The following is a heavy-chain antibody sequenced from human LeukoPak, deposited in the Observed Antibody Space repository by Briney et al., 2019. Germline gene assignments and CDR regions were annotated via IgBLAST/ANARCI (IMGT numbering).Heavy chain of an antibody. D-gene: IGHD6-13*01. CDR2: IYSSGST. CDR1: GGSISSSSNY. V-gene: IGHV4-39*07. CDR3: ARDRGIAAAGTNDY. J-gene: IGHJ4*02. Sequence: SETLSLTCTVSGGSISSSSNYWGWIRQPPGKGLEWIGSIYSSGSTYYNPSLKSRVTISVDTSKNQFSLKLSSVTAADTAVYYCARDRGIAAAGTNDYWGQGTLVTVSS.